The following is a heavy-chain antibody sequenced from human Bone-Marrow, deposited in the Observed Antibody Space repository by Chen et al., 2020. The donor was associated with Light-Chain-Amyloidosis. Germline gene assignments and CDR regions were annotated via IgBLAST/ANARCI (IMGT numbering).Heavy chain of an antibody. D-gene: IGHD2-2*01. J-gene: IGHJ5*02. CDR1: GYTFTYYP. CDR2: INPSGGST. V-gene: IGHV1-46*01. Sequence: QVQLVQSGAEVKEPGASVKVSCQASGYTFTYYPMNWVRQAPGQGLEWMGRINPSGGSTFYAQKFQGRVTMTRDTSTSTVYMELTSLRSDDTAVYYCAREGEDANLDWFDPWGQGTLVTDSS. CDR3: AREGEDANLDWFDP.